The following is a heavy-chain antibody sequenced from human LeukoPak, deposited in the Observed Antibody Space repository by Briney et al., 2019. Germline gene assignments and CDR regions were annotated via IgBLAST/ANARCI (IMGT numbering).Heavy chain of an antibody. J-gene: IGHJ5*02. Sequence: SLSLTCAVSGGSLRSGGYYWSWISQHPGRGLEWIGYIYYSGSTYYNPSLMSRVTISADASKNQFSLKLSSVTAADTAVYYCARDRGSTTVETAGYNWFDRWGQRTPVTVSS. CDR1: GGSLRSGGYY. D-gene: IGHD4-23*01. V-gene: IGHV4-31*11. CDR2: IYYSGST. CDR3: ARDRGSTTVETAGYNWFDR.